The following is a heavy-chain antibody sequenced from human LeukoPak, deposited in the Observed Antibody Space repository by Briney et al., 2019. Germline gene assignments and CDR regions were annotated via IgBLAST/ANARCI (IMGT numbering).Heavy chain of an antibody. J-gene: IGHJ4*02. V-gene: IGHV7-4-1*02. CDR1: GYTFSSCA. CDR3: AIHPSDSSGYFSY. CDR2: IDTKTGNP. Sequence: ASVKVSCKASGYTFSSCAINWVRQAPGQGLEYMGWIDTKTGNPTYAQGFTGRFVFSLDTSVSAAYLQISSLKAEDTAVYYCAIHPSDSSGYFSYWGQGALVTVSS. D-gene: IGHD3-22*01.